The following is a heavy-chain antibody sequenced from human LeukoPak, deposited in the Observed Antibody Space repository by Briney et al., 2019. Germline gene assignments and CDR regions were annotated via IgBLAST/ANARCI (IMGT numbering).Heavy chain of an antibody. CDR1: GFTFSSYW. V-gene: IGHV3-7*03. Sequence: GGSLRLSCAASGFTFSSYWMNWARQAPGRGLEWVASINHNGNVNYYVDSVKGRFTISRDNAKNSLYLQMSNLRAADTAVYFCARGGGLDVWGQGATVTVSS. CDR3: ARGGGLDV. J-gene: IGHJ6*02. D-gene: IGHD3-16*01. CDR2: INHNGNVN.